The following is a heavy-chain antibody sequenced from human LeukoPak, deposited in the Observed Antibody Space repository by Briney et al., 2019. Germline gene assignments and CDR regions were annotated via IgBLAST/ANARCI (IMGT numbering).Heavy chain of an antibody. CDR3: ARVIYDFWSGYSSWFDP. CDR1: GGSISSGGYY. J-gene: IGHJ5*02. D-gene: IGHD3-3*01. Sequence: SQTLSLTCTVSGGSISSGGYYWSWIRQHPGKGLEWIGYIYYSGSTYYNPSLKSRVTISVDTSKNQFSLKLSSVTAADTAVYYCARVIYDFWSGYSSWFDPWGQGTLVTVSS. CDR2: IYYSGST. V-gene: IGHV4-31*03.